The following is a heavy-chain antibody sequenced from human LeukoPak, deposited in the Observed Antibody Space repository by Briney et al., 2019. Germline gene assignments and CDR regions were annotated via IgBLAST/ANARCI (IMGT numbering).Heavy chain of an antibody. J-gene: IGHJ5*02. Sequence: SETLSLTCTDSGGSISSGDYYWSWIRQPPGKGLEWIGYIYYSVSTYYNPPLKSRVTISVDTSKNQFSLKLSSVTAADTAVYYCARDLPSPSNWFDPWGQGTLVTVSS. V-gene: IGHV4-30-4*01. CDR2: IYYSVST. CDR3: ARDLPSPSNWFDP. CDR1: GGSISSGDYY.